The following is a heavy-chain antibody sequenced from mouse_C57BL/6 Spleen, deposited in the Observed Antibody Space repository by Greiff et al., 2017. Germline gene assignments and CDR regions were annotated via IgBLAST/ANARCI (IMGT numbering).Heavy chain of an antibody. CDR2: INPGSGGT. CDR1: GYAFTNYL. Sequence: QVQLQQSGAELVRPGTSVKVSCKASGYAFTNYLIEWVKQRPGQGLEWIGVINPGSGGTNYNEKFKGKATLTADKSSSTAYMQLSSLTSEDSAVYFCAREEGLTYYFDYWGQGTTLTVST. CDR3: AREEGLTYYFDY. J-gene: IGHJ2*01. V-gene: IGHV1-54*01. D-gene: IGHD4-1*01.